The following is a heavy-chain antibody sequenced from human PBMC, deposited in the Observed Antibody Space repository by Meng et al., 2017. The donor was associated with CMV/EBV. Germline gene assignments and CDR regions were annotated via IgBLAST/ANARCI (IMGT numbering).Heavy chain of an antibody. CDR2: IYYSGST. V-gene: IGHV4-39*01. Sequence: GSLTLSCTVSGGSISSSSYYWGWIRQPPGKGLEWIGSIYYSGSTYYNPSLKSRVTISVDTSKNQFSLKLSPVTAADTAVYYCARLDVVPAARDAFDIWGQGTMVTVSS. D-gene: IGHD2-2*01. CDR1: GGSISSSSYY. J-gene: IGHJ3*02. CDR3: ARLDVVPAARDAFDI.